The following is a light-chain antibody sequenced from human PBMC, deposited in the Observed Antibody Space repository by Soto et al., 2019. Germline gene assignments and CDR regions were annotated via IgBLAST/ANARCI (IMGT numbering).Light chain of an antibody. CDR3: AAWDDSLSGHVV. CDR2: GNS. V-gene: IGLV1-40*01. J-gene: IGLJ2*01. CDR1: SSNIGAGYD. Sequence: QSVLAQPPSVSGAPGQKVTISCTGSSSNIGAGYDLHWYQQLPGTAPKLLLYGNSNRPSGVPDRFSGSKSGTSASLAITGLQAEDEADYYCAAWDDSLSGHVVFGGGTKLTVL.